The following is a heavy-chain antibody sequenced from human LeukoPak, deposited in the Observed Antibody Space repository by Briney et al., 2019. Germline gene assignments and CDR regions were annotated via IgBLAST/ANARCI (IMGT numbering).Heavy chain of an antibody. CDR2: INHNGSA. D-gene: IGHD1-26*01. V-gene: IGHV4-34*01. J-gene: IGHJ6*03. CDR1: GGSFRGYY. Sequence: PSETLSLTCAVYGGSFRGYYWTWIRQAPGKGLEGIGEINHNGSANYISSLKSRLTLSVDTSKDQFSLKLISVTAADTAVYFCARLVGAIKHDYFYYSLDVWGKGTTVTVPS. CDR3: ARLVGAIKHDYFYYSLDV.